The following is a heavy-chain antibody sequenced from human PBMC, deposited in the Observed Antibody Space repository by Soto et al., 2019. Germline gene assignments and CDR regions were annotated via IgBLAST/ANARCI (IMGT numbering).Heavy chain of an antibody. V-gene: IGHV3-48*01. CDR2: ISSSSSTI. CDR1: GFTFSSYS. J-gene: IGHJ5*02. D-gene: IGHD3-10*01. Sequence: GGSLRLSCAASGFTFSSYSMNWVRQAPGKGLEWVSYISSSSSTIYYADSVKGRFTISRDNAKNSLYLQMNSLRVEDTAVYYCARILKYFWFDPWGQGTLVTVSS. CDR3: ARILKYFWFDP.